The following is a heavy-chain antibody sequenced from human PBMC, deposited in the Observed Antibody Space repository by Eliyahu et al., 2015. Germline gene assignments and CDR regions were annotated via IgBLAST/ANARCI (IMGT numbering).Heavy chain of an antibody. J-gene: IGHJ5*02. CDR1: GHXFPGYX. CDR2: INPNSGGT. D-gene: IGHD6-13*01. CDR3: ARVYSSSQNNWFDP. V-gene: IGHV1-2*04. Sequence: QVQLVQSGAEVKKPGPXVXVPCKASGHXFPGYXMHWXRQAPGQGLEWMGWINPNSGGTNYAQKFXGWVTMTRDTSISTAYMELSRLRSDDTAVYYCARVYSSSQNNWFDPWGQGTLVTVSS.